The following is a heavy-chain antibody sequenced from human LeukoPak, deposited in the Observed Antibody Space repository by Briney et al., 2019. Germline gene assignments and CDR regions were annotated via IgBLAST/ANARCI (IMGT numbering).Heavy chain of an antibody. D-gene: IGHD2-2*01. V-gene: IGHV5-51*01. CDR1: GSSFTSYW. J-gene: IGHJ3*02. CDR2: IYPGDSDT. Sequence: HGASLKISCKGSGSSFTSYWIGGARQMPGKGLEWMGIIYPGDSDTRYSPPFQGQVTISADKSISTAYLQWSSLKASDTAMYYCARQVRELGYCSSTSCRNLDIWGQGTMVTVSS. CDR3: ARQVRELGYCSSTSCRNLDI.